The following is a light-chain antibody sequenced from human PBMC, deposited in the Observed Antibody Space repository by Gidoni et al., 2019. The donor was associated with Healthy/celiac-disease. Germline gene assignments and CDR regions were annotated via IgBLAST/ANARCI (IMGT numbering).Light chain of an antibody. V-gene: IGLV3-21*04. CDR3: QVWDSSSDHYV. CDR2: YDS. CDR1: NIGSKS. Sequence: SYVLTQPHSVSVAPGKTARITCGGNNIGSKSVHWYQQKPGQAPVLVIYYDSYRPSGIPERFSGSNSGNTATLTISRVEAGDGADYYCQVWDSSSDHYVFGTGTKVTVL. J-gene: IGLJ1*01.